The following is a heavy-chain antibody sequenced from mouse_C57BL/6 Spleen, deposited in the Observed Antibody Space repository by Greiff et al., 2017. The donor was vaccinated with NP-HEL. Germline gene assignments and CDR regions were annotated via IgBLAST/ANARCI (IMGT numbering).Heavy chain of an antibody. CDR2: INPNNGGT. D-gene: IGHD2-5*01. J-gene: IGHJ4*01. CDR1: GYTFTDYY. Sequence: EVQLQQSGPELVKPGASVKISCKASGYTFTDYYMNWVKQSHGKSLEWIGDINPNNGGTSYNQKFKGKATLTVDKSSSTAYMELRSLTSEDSAVYYCARLSNYEAMDYWGQGTSVTVSS. V-gene: IGHV1-26*01. CDR3: ARLSNYEAMDY.